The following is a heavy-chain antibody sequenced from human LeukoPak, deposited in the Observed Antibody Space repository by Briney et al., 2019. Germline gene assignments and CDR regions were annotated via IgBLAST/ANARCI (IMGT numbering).Heavy chain of an antibody. CDR2: ISYGGSDS. CDR1: GFTFSIYA. D-gene: IGHD1-26*01. Sequence: GGSLRLSCAASGFTFSIYAMHWVRQAPGKGLEWVAVISYGGSDSYYADSVKGRFTISRDNSKNTLYLQMNSLRAEDTAVYYCAKEEYRVGPAPAEYWGQGTLVTVSS. CDR3: AKEEYRVGPAPAEY. J-gene: IGHJ4*02. V-gene: IGHV3-30*18.